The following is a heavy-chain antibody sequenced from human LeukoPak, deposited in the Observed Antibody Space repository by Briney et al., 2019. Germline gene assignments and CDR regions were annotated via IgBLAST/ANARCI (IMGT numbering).Heavy chain of an antibody. V-gene: IGHV1-2*02. CDR1: GSTFSDYH. CDR2: INPKSGDA. J-gene: IGHJ4*02. D-gene: IGHD3-16*01. Sequence: ASVKVSCKASGSTFSDYHINWVRQASGQGPEWMGWINPKSGDAKYGQAFQGRVTMARDTSISTAYMELNRLRFDDTAMYYCARGEYSNGYPYRLDSWGQGTLVTVSS. CDR3: ARGEYSNGYPYRLDS.